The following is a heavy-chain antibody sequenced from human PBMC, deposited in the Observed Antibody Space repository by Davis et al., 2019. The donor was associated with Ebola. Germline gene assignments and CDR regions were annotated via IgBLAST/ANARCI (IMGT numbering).Heavy chain of an antibody. Sequence: GESLKISCVASGFSFSSYAMNWVRQAPGKGLEWVSAISGTGGTTFYTDSVKGRFTISRDNATSTMFLQMNSLRADDTAVYYCTRHVSGDFWYFDLWGRGTLVTVSS. CDR3: TRHVSGDFWYFDL. J-gene: IGHJ2*01. V-gene: IGHV3-23*01. CDR1: GFSFSSYA. D-gene: IGHD4-17*01. CDR2: ISGTGGTT.